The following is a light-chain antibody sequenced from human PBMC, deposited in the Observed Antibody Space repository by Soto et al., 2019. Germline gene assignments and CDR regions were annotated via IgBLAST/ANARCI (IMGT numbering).Light chain of an antibody. CDR1: QSAGSN. CDR2: GVS. Sequence: EILMTQSPATLSVSPGERVTLSCRASQSAGSNLAWYQQKPGQAPRLLIYGVSTRATGIPVRFSGSGSGTEFTLTISSLQSEDFAVYSCQQYNQWPSTFGQGTKVDIK. V-gene: IGKV3D-15*01. CDR3: QQYNQWPST. J-gene: IGKJ1*01.